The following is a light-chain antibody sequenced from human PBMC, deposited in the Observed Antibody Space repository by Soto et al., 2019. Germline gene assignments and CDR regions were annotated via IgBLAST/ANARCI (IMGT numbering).Light chain of an antibody. V-gene: IGKV3-20*01. Sequence: EIVLTQSPGTLSLSPGERATLSCRASEGVSSSFLAWYQQKPGQAPRLLIYGASTRATGIPDRFSGSGSGTDFTLTISGLEPQDFAVYYCHHYGTSPPWTFGQGTKVDIK. CDR2: GAS. CDR3: HHYGTSPPWT. CDR1: EGVSSSF. J-gene: IGKJ1*01.